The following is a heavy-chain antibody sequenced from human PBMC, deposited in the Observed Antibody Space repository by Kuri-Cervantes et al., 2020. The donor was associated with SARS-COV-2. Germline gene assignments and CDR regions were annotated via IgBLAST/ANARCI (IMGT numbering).Heavy chain of an antibody. J-gene: IGHJ4*02. D-gene: IGHD2-2*01. CDR3: ARKYQLLGGDFDY. V-gene: IGHV4-61*01. CDR1: GGSVSSGSYY. Sequence: SETLSLTCTVSGGSVSSGSYYWSWIRQPPGKGLEWIGYIYYSGSTNYNPSLKSRVTISVDTSKNQFSLKLSSVTAADTAVYYCARKYQLLGGDFDYWGQGTLVTVSS. CDR2: IYYSGST.